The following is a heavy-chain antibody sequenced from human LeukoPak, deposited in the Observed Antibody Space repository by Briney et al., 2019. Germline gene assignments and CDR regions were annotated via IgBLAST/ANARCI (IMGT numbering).Heavy chain of an antibody. V-gene: IGHV4-30-2*01. CDR1: GGSISSGGYP. CDR3: ARVARWGYYFDY. CDR2: IYHSGTT. Sequence: SQTLSLTCAVSGGSISSGGYPWSWVRQPPREGLGWIGYIYHSGTTYYNPSLKSRVTISIDRSKNQFSLKLSSVTAADTAVYYCARVARWGYYFDYWGQGTLVTVSS. J-gene: IGHJ4*02. D-gene: IGHD1-26*01.